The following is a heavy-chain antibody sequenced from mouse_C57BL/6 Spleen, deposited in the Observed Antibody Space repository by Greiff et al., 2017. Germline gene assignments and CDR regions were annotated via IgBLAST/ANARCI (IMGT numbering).Heavy chain of an antibody. CDR3: ARRTMVTTGPYYYDMDY. D-gene: IGHD2-2*01. J-gene: IGHJ4*01. CDR2: ISSGSSTI. V-gene: IGHV5-17*01. CDR1: GFTFSDYG. Sequence: EVKLVESGGGLVKPGGSLKLSCAASGFTFSDYGMHWVRQAPEKGLEWVAYISSGSSTIYYADTVKGRFTISRDNAKTTLFLHMTSLRSEDTDMYYCARRTMVTTGPYYYDMDYWGQGTSVTVSS.